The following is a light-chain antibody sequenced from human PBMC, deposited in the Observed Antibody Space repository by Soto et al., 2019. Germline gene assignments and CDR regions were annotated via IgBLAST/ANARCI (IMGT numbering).Light chain of an antibody. J-gene: IGKJ1*01. Sequence: TLSLSPGERATLSCRASQSVDSYLAWYQQKPGQAPRLLIYDASNRATGIPARFSGSGSGTDFTLTISSLEPEDFAVYYCQQRSNWPTWTFGQGTKVDI. V-gene: IGKV3-11*01. CDR3: QQRSNWPTWT. CDR1: QSVDSY. CDR2: DAS.